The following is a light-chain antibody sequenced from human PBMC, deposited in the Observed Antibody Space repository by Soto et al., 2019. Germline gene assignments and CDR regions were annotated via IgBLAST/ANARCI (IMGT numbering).Light chain of an antibody. Sequence: AIQMTQSPSSLSASVGDRVTITCRASQAIRSDLGWYQQKPGKAPKLLIYGASTLQSGVPSRFSGSGSGTYFTLTISSLQPEDVAAYYCLQNQISPYTFGQGTKLEI. J-gene: IGKJ2*01. V-gene: IGKV1-6*01. CDR3: LQNQISPYT. CDR1: QAIRSD. CDR2: GAS.